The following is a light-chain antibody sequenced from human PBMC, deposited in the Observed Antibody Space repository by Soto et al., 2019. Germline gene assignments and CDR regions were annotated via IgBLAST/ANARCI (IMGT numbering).Light chain of an antibody. J-gene: IGKJ1*01. CDR3: QPYNSYSRT. Sequence: DIQMTQSPSTLSASVGDRVTITCRASESIQTWLAWYQHKPGKAPKFLIYDASTLESGVPSRFSGSGSGTEFSLTISSLQPDDFATYYCQPYNSYSRTFGQGTKVDIK. CDR2: DAS. CDR1: ESIQTW. V-gene: IGKV1-5*01.